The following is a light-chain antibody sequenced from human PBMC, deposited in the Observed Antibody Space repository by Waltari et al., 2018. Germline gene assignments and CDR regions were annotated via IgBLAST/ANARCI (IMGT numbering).Light chain of an antibody. CDR2: TDS. CDR3: QSAHSNGSDVV. J-gene: IGLJ2*01. V-gene: IGLV3-25*03. CDR1: ALSKQF. Sequence: SYELTQPPSVSVSPGQTARITCSGDALSKQFGYWYPQKPGRAPVLMIYTDSGRPSGIPERFSGSSSGTTVTLTISAVQPEDEADYYCQSAHSNGSDVVFGGGTKLTVL.